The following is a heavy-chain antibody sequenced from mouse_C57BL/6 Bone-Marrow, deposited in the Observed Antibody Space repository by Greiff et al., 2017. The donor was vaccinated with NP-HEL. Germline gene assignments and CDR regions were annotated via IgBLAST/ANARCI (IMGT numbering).Heavy chain of an antibody. CDR2: ISSGGDYI. Sequence: DVMLVESGEGLVKPGGSLKLSCAASGFTFSSYAMSWVRQTPEKRLEWVAYISSGGDYIYYADTVKGRFTISRDNARNTLYLQMSSLKSEDTAMYYCTRVFYDGYYDYFDYWGQGTTLTVSS. D-gene: IGHD2-3*01. J-gene: IGHJ2*01. CDR3: TRVFYDGYYDYFDY. CDR1: GFTFSSYA. V-gene: IGHV5-9-1*02.